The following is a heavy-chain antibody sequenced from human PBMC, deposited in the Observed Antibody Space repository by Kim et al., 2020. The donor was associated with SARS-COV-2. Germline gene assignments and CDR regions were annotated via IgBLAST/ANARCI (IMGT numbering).Heavy chain of an antibody. CDR2: IRSKAYGGTT. CDR3: TREGEMATDL. CDR1: GFTFGDYA. D-gene: IGHD3-16*01. Sequence: GGSLRLSCTASGFTFGDYAMSWVRQAPGKGLEWVGFIRSKAYGGTTEYAASVKGRFTISRDDSKSIAYLQMNSLKTEDTAVYYCTREGEMATDLWGQGTLVTVSS. J-gene: IGHJ5*02. V-gene: IGHV3-49*04.